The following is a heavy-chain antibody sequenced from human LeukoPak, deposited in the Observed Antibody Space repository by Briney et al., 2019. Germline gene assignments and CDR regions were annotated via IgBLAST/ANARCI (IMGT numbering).Heavy chain of an antibody. CDR1: GYTFTSYY. CDR3: ARMTVSGRDNWFDP. CDR2: VNPNSGNT. Sequence: GASVKVSCKASGYTFTSYYMHWVRQATGQGLEWMGWVNPNSGNTGYAQKFQGRVTITRNTSINTAYMELSSLRSEDTAVYYCARMTVSGRDNWFDPWGQGTLVTVSS. V-gene: IGHV1-8*01. J-gene: IGHJ5*02. D-gene: IGHD6-19*01.